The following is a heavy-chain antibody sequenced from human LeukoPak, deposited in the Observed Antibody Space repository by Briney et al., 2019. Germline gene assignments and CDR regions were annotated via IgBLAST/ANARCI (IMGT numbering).Heavy chain of an antibody. Sequence: PGGSLRLSCAASGFIFSNYWMHWVRQTPGKGLVCVSRINTDGSSARYADSVKGRFTISRDNAKNTLYLQMNSLRAEGTAVYYCARALESGNSDAGYWGQGTLVTVSS. CDR3: ARALESGNSDAGY. D-gene: IGHD4-23*01. CDR1: GFIFSNYW. CDR2: INTDGSSA. V-gene: IGHV3-74*01. J-gene: IGHJ4*02.